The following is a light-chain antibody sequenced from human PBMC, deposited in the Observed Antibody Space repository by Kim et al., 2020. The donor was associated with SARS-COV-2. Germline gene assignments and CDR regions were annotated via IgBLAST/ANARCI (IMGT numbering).Light chain of an antibody. CDR1: SSNIGGDT. CDR2: NDN. Sequence: QSVLIQPPSASGTPGQKVSITCSGSSSNIGGDTVTWYQQVPGTAPKLLIYNDNQRPSGVPDRFSGSKSGSSATLAISGLQSEDEADYYCAAWDYNVKGPVFGGGTQLTVL. J-gene: IGLJ2*01. V-gene: IGLV1-44*01. CDR3: AAWDYNVKGPV.